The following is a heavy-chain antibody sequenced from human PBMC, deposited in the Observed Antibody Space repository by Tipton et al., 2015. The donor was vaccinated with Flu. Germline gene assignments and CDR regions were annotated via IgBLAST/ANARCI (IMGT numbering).Heavy chain of an antibody. D-gene: IGHD1-26*01. CDR1: GGSISGTHY. CDR2: FHHSGTF. J-gene: IGHJ4*02. V-gene: IGHV4-4*02. Sequence: TLSLTCVVAGGSISGTHYWSWVRQPPGKGLEWIGEFHHSGTFNYNPSLKSRAAILVDKSMNQFSLRLSSVTAADTAVYYCARNIMGANALDYWGQGTLVTVSS. CDR3: ARNIMGANALDY.